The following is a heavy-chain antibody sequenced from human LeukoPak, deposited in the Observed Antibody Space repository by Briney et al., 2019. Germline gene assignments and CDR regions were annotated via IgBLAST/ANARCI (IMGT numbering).Heavy chain of an antibody. J-gene: IGHJ4*02. V-gene: IGHV1-18*01. D-gene: IGHD1-26*01. CDR2: ISAYNGNT. Sequence: ASVKVSCKASGYTFTSYGISWVRQAPGQGLEWMGWISAYNGNTNYAQKLQGRVTMTTDTSTSTAYMELSSLRSEDTAVYYCARGLSGIVGANGYDYWGQGTLVTVSS. CDR1: GYTFTSYG. CDR3: ARGLSGIVGANGYDY.